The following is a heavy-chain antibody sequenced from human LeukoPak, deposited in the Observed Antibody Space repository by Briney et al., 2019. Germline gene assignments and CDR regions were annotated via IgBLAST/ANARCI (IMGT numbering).Heavy chain of an antibody. V-gene: IGHV1-69*08. D-gene: IGHD3-22*01. CDR2: SSPILGEE. CDR3: GSEYFVSSGYLLEYFQY. CDR1: GGTFSKYT. Sequence: ASVKVSCKASGGTFSKYTINWVRQAPGQGLEWMGRSSPILGEETNAQKFQGRVTITADKSTGTVYMELSNLRSDDTAVYYCGSEYFVSSGYLLEYFQYWGQGTLVTVSS. J-gene: IGHJ1*01.